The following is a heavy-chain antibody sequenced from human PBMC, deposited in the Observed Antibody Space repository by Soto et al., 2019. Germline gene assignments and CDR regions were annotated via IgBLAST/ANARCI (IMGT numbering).Heavy chain of an antibody. V-gene: IGHV3-72*01. Sequence: PGGSLRLSCAASGFTFSDHYMEWVRQAPGKGLEWVARVRNRANSYTTEYAASVKGRFTISRDESQNSLYLQMNSLKSEDTAMYFCVRTYNSGIYPFDSWGQGTLVTVSS. CDR3: VRTYNSGIYPFDS. CDR2: VRNRANSYTT. CDR1: GFTFSDHY. D-gene: IGHD3-10*01. J-gene: IGHJ4*02.